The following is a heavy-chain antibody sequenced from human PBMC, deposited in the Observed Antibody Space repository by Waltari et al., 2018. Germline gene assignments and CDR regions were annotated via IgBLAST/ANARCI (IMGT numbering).Heavy chain of an antibody. Sequence: EVQLVQSGAEVKKPGESLKISCKGSGYSFTSYWIGWVRQMPGKGLEWMGIIYPGASDTRYSPSVQGKVTISADKSISTAYLQGSSLKASDTAMYYCARAAYYYDSSGYSYRYYFDYWGQGTLVTVSS. CDR2: IYPGASDT. V-gene: IGHV5-51*01. D-gene: IGHD3-22*01. CDR1: GYSFTSYW. CDR3: ARAAYYYDSSGYSYRYYFDY. J-gene: IGHJ4*02.